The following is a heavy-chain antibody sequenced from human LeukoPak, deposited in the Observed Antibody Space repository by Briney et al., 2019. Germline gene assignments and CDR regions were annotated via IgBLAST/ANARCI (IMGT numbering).Heavy chain of an antibody. V-gene: IGHV3-53*01. D-gene: IGHD3-10*01. J-gene: IGHJ3*02. Sequence: GGSLRLSCAASGFSVSGNYISWVRQAPGKGLEWFSIIYGDDSTFYADSVKGRFTISRDKLKNALYLQMNSLRVEDTAVYFCARDRRRYRGVNGDGDAFDIWGQGTMVTVSS. CDR3: ARDRRRYRGVNGDGDAFDI. CDR1: GFSVSGNY. CDR2: IYGDDST.